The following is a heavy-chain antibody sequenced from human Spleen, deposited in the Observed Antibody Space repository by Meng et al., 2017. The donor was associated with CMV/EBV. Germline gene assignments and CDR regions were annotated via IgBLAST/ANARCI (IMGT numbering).Heavy chain of an antibody. V-gene: IGHV4-38-2*02. CDR3: ARVEGGEVPAAGVIDY. Sequence: GSLRLSCTVSGYSISSGYYWGWIRQPPGKGLEWIGSIYHSGSTYYNPSLKSRVTISVDTSKNQFSLKLSSVTAADTAVYYCARVEGGEVPAAGVIDYWGQGTLVTVSS. D-gene: IGHD2-2*01. J-gene: IGHJ4*02. CDR1: GYSISSGYY. CDR2: IYHSGST.